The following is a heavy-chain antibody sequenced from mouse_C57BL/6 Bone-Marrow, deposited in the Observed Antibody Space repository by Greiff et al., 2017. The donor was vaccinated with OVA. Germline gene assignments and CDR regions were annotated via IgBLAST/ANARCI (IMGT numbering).Heavy chain of an antibody. Sequence: QVQLQQPGAELVKPGASVKLSCKASGYTFTSYWMHWVKQRPGQGLEWIGMIHPNSGSTNYNEKFKSKATLTVDKSSSTAYMQLSSLTSEDSAGEYWARLVLRRGGLADWGKGTTLTVSS. CDR2: IHPNSGST. J-gene: IGHJ2*01. V-gene: IGHV1-64*01. CDR1: GYTFTSYW. CDR3: ARLVLRRGGLAD. D-gene: IGHD2-4*01.